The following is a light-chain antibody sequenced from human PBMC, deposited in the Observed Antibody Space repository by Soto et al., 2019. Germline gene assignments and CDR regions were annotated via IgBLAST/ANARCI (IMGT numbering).Light chain of an antibody. CDR3: QQYNSYLYT. V-gene: IGKV1-5*01. J-gene: IGKJ2*01. Sequence: DIQMTQSPSTLSASVGDRVTITCRASQSISSWLAWYQQKPGKASKLLIYDASSLESGVPSRFSGSGSGTEFTLTISSLQTDDFATYYCQQYNSYLYTFGQGTKVDIK. CDR2: DAS. CDR1: QSISSW.